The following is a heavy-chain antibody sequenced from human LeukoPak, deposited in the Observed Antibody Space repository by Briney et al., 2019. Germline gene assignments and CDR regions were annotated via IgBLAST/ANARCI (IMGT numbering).Heavy chain of an antibody. J-gene: IGHJ4*02. V-gene: IGHV3-13*01. CDR1: GFTFSSYD. CDR3: ARVVNDSRSSYFDY. D-gene: IGHD3-22*01. Sequence: PGGSLRLSCAASGFTFSSYDMHWVRQATGKGLEWVSAIDTAADTYYPGSVKGRFTISRENAKNSLYLQMNSLRAGDTAVYYCARVVNDSRSSYFDYWGQGTLVTVSS. CDR2: IDTAADT.